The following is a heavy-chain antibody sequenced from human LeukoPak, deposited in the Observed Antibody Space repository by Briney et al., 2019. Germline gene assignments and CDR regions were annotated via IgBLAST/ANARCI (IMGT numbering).Heavy chain of an antibody. D-gene: IGHD3-3*01. Sequence: SVKVSCKASGGTFSNSAISWVRQAPGQGLEWMGGIIPIFGTANYAQMFQGRVTITTDESTYIAYMELSSLRSEDTAVYYCATRRLPDLWSGREAFDIWGQGTMVTVSS. CDR3: ATRRLPDLWSGREAFDI. V-gene: IGHV1-69*05. CDR2: IIPIFGTA. J-gene: IGHJ3*02. CDR1: GGTFSNSA.